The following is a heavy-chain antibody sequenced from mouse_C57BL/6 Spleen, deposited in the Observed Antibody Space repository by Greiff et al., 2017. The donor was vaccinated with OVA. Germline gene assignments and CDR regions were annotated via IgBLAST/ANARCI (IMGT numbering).Heavy chain of an antibody. V-gene: IGHV1-22*01. CDR3: ARAPSSGYLYYYAMDY. CDR2: INPNNGGT. CDR1: GYTFTDYN. D-gene: IGHD3-2*02. J-gene: IGHJ4*01. Sequence: VQLQQSGPELVKPGVSVKMSCKASGYTFTDYNMHWVKQSHGKSLEWIGYINPNNGGTSYNQKFKGKATLTVNKSSSTAYMELRSLTSEDSAVYYCARAPSSGYLYYYAMDYWGQGTSVTVSS.